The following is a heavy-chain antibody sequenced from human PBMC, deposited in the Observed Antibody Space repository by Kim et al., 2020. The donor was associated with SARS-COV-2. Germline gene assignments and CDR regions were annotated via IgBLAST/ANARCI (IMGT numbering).Heavy chain of an antibody. V-gene: IGHV3-23*01. CDR2: ISGSGGST. J-gene: IGHJ4*02. CDR3: ANGVVVVTAIYSSPFDY. CDR1: GFTFSSYA. D-gene: IGHD2-21*02. Sequence: GGSLRLSCAASGFTFSSYAMSWVRQAPGKGLEWVSAISGSGGSTYYADSVKGRFTISRDNSKNTLYLQMNSLRAEDTAVYYCANGVVVVTAIYSSPFDYWGQGTLVTVSS.